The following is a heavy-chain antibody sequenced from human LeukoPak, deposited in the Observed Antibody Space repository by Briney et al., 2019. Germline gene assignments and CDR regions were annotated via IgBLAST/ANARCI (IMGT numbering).Heavy chain of an antibody. CDR2: FDPEDGET. D-gene: IGHD6-13*01. CDR3: ATVLGIAAAGPLFDY. CDR1: GYTLTELS. Sequence: ASVKVSRKVSGYTLTELSMHWVRQAPGKGLEWMGGFDPEDGETIYAQKFQGRVTMTEDTSTDTAYMELGSLRSEDTAVYYCATVLGIAAAGPLFDYWGQGTLVTVSS. V-gene: IGHV1-24*01. J-gene: IGHJ4*02.